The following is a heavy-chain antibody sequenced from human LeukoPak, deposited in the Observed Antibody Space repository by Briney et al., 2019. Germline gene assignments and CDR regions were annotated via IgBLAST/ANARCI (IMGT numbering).Heavy chain of an antibody. CDR2: INSASST. CDR3: ARGTAAAGFDY. CDR1: GFTFSDFS. Sequence: GGSLRLSCAASGFTFSDFSMSWIRQAPGKGLEWISYINSASSTNYADSVKGRFTISRDNAKNSLYLQMNSLRAEDTAVYYCARGTAAAGFDYWGQGTLVTVSS. J-gene: IGHJ4*02. V-gene: IGHV3-11*06. D-gene: IGHD6-13*01.